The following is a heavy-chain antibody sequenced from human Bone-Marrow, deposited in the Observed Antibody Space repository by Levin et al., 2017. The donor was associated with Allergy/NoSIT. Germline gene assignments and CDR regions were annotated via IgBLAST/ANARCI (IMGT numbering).Heavy chain of an antibody. D-gene: IGHD1-26*01. J-gene: IGHJ3*01. CDR2: INTNGGST. CDR3: ARADRVGATPEPFDV. Sequence: PGGSLRLSCKTSGYTFTSYYIHWVRQAPGQGLEWMGIINTNGGSTSYAQKFQGRVTMTGDTSTSTVYMELNSLTSDDAAVYFCARADRVGATPEPFDVWGQGTVVTVSS. V-gene: IGHV1-46*01. CDR1: GYTFTSYY.